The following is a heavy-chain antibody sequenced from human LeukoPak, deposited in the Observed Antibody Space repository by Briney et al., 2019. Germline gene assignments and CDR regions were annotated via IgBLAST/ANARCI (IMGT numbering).Heavy chain of an antibody. CDR3: ARDGRFGELFDY. CDR2: IRAYNGNT. CDR1: GYTFTIYG. Sequence: ASVKVSCKASGYTFTIYGISWVRKAPGQGLEWMGWIRAYNGNTNYAQKFQDRVTMTTDTSTSTAYMELRSLRSDDTAVYYCARDGRFGELFDYWGQGTLVTVSS. J-gene: IGHJ4*02. D-gene: IGHD3-10*01. V-gene: IGHV1-18*01.